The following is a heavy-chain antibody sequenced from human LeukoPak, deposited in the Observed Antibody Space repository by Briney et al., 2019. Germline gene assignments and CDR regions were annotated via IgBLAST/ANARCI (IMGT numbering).Heavy chain of an antibody. CDR3: AKDAISVALGWFDP. D-gene: IGHD6-19*01. CDR2: IRFDGSNK. Sequence: GGSLRLSCVASGFTFSNYGMHWVRQAPGKGLEWVAFIRFDGSNKYYADSVKGRFTISRDNSKNTLYLQMNSLKDEDTAIYYCAKDAISVALGWFDPWGQGTLVTVSS. J-gene: IGHJ5*02. CDR1: GFTFSNYG. V-gene: IGHV3-30*02.